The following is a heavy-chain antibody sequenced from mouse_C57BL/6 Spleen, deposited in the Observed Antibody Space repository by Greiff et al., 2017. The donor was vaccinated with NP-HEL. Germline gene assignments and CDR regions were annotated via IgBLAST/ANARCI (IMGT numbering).Heavy chain of an antibody. CDR3: ARGGGYYNFDD. Sequence: QVQLQQSGPELVKPGASVKISCKASGYAFSSSWMNWVKQRPGKGLEWIGRIYPGDGDTNYNGKFKGKATLTADKSSSTAYMQLSSLTSEDSAVYFCARGGGYYNFDDWGQDTTLTVSS. D-gene: IGHD2-3*01. CDR1: GYAFSSSW. V-gene: IGHV1-82*01. J-gene: IGHJ2*01. CDR2: IYPGDGDT.